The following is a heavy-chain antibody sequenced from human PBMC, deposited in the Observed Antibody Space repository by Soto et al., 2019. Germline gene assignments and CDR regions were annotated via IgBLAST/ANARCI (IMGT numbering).Heavy chain of an antibody. CDR3: ARVITIFVGYYYMDV. D-gene: IGHD3-3*01. J-gene: IGHJ6*03. CDR1: RGSISSYY. Sequence: SETLSLTCTVSRGSISSYYWSWIRQPPGKGLEWIGYIYYSGSTNYNPSLKSRVTISVDTSKNQFSLKVSSLTAADTAVYYCARVITIFVGYYYMDVWGKGTTVTVSS. V-gene: IGHV4-59*01. CDR2: IYYSGST.